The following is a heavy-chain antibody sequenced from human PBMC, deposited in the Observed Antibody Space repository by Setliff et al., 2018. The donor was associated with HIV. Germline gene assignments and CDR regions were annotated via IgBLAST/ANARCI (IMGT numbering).Heavy chain of an antibody. CDR2: INSDGSST. D-gene: IGHD4-17*01. J-gene: IGHJ6*02. CDR3: ARDHRDYGRPYYYAMDV. V-gene: IGHV3-74*01. Sequence: GGSLRLSCAASGFTFSSYWMHWVRQAPGKGLVWVSRINSDGSSTSYADSVKGRFTISRDNAKNTLYLQMNSLRAEDTAVYYCARDHRDYGRPYYYAMDVWGQGTTVTVSS. CDR1: GFTFSSYW.